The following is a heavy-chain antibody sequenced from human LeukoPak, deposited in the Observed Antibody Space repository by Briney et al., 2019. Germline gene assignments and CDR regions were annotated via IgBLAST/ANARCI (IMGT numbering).Heavy chain of an antibody. CDR2: ISAYNGNT. CDR3: ARDLQLWSTADY. CDR1: GYTFTSYG. D-gene: IGHD5-18*01. J-gene: IGHJ4*02. Sequence: ASVTVSCKASGYTFTSYGISWVRQAPGQGLEWMGWISAYNGNTNYAQKLQGRVTMTTDTSTSTAYMELRSLRSDDTAVYYCARDLQLWSTADYWGQGTLVTVSS. V-gene: IGHV1-18*01.